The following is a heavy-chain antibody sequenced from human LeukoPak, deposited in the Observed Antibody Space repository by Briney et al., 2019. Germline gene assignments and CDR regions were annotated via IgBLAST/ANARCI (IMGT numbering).Heavy chain of an antibody. Sequence: GGSLRLSCTASGFTFSSYCMHWVRQAPGKGLVWVSRINSDGSSTSYADSVKGRFTISRDNAKNSLYLQMNSLRAEDTAVYYCAREARIVGATYYFDYRGQGTLVTVSS. D-gene: IGHD1-26*01. V-gene: IGHV3-74*01. CDR2: INSDGSST. J-gene: IGHJ4*02. CDR1: GFTFSSYC. CDR3: AREARIVGATYYFDY.